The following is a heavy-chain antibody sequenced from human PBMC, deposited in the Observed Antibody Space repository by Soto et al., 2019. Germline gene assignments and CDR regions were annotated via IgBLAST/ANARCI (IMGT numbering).Heavy chain of an antibody. CDR2: INVYNGNT. D-gene: IGHD3-10*01. CDR1: GYTFTNYG. Sequence: QVQLVQSGGEVKKPGASVKVSCKASGYTFTNYGISWVRQAPGQGLEWMGWINVYNGNTKYAQKVQGRVTMTTDTSTSTAYMELRSVRSDDTAVYYCVRGEGSGSYYNQYTWFDPWGQGTLVTVSS. V-gene: IGHV1-18*01. CDR3: VRGEGSGSYYNQYTWFDP. J-gene: IGHJ5*02.